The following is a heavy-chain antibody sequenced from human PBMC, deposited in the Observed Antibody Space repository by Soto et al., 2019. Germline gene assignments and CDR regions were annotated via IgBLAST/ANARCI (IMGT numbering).Heavy chain of an antibody. CDR1: GYTFTSYG. Sequence: QVQLVQSGAEVKKPGASVKVSCKASGYTFTSYGISRVRQAPGQGLEWMGWISAYNGNTNYAQKLQGRVTMTTDTSTSTAYMELRSLRSDVTAVYYCARDRPPRSGIAAAAYLFDYWGQGTLVTVSS. D-gene: IGHD6-13*01. CDR3: ARDRPPRSGIAAAAYLFDY. V-gene: IGHV1-18*04. J-gene: IGHJ4*02. CDR2: ISAYNGNT.